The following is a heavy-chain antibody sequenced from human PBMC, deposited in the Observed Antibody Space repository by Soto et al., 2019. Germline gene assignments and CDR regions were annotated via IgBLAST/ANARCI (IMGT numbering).Heavy chain of an antibody. D-gene: IGHD5-12*01. CDR3: ARGQQIVATTYYYYYYMDV. CDR1: GGSFSGYY. J-gene: IGHJ6*03. Sequence: SETLSLTCAVYGGSFSGYYWSWIRQPPGKGLEWIGEINHSGSTNYNPSLKSRVTISVDTSKNQFSLKLSSVTAADTAVYYCARGQQIVATTYYYYYYMDVWGKGTTVTVSS. CDR2: INHSGST. V-gene: IGHV4-34*01.